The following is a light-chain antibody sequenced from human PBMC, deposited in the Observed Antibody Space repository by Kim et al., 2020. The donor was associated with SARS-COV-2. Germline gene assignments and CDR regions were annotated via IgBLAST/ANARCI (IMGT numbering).Light chain of an antibody. CDR2: LNSDGSH. V-gene: IGLV4-69*01. CDR1: SGHSNYA. Sequence: QPVLTQSPSASASLGASVKLTCTLSSGHSNYAITWHQQQPQKGPRYLMKLNSDGSHTKGDGIPDRFSGSSSGAERYLIISSLQSEDEADYYCQTWGSGTGVFGGGTQLTVL. J-gene: IGLJ3*02. CDR3: QTWGSGTGV.